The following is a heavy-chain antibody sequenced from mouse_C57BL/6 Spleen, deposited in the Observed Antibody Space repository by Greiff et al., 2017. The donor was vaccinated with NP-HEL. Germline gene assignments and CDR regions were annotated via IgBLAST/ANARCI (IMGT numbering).Heavy chain of an antibody. J-gene: IGHJ2*01. D-gene: IGHD2-4*01. CDR3: ARRGDYDPDY. V-gene: IGHV3-6*01. Sequence: EVQLVESGPGLVKPSQSLSLTCSVTGYSITSGYYWNWIRQFPGNKLEWMGYISYDGSNNYNPSLKNRISITRDTSKNQFFLKLNSVTTEDTATYYSARRGDYDPDYWGQGTTLTVSS. CDR2: ISYDGSN. CDR1: GYSITSGYY.